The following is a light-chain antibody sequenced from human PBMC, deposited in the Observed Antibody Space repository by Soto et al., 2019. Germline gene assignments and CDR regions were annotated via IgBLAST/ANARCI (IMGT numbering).Light chain of an antibody. Sequence: SYELTQPPSVSVSPGQTARITCSGDALPKQYAYWYQQKPDQAPVLVIYKDSERPSRIPERFSGSSSGTTVTLTISGVQAEDEADYYCCSYAGSYTFVFGIGTKLTVL. V-gene: IGLV3-25*02. J-gene: IGLJ1*01. CDR2: KDS. CDR1: ALPKQY. CDR3: CSYAGSYTFV.